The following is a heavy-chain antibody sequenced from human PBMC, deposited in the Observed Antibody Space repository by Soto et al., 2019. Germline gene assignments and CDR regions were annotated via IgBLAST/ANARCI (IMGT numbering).Heavy chain of an antibody. J-gene: IGHJ5*02. D-gene: IGHD3-9*01. CDR2: IYYTGNT. Sequence: SETLSLTCTVSGGSIISYYWSWILQSPWKGLEWIGYIYYTGNTNYNPSLRSRVTISLDTSKNQFSLNLNSVTAADTAVYYCARLGILTGYPRWFDPWGQGTLVTVSS. CDR3: ARLGILTGYPRWFDP. CDR1: GGSIISYY. V-gene: IGHV4-59*08.